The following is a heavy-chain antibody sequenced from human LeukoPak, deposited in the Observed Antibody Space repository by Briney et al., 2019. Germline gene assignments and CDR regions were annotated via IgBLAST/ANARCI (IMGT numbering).Heavy chain of an antibody. CDR3: ARCEGITMVRGVITKKGNRKYYFDY. J-gene: IGHJ4*02. Sequence: SETLSLTCAVYGGRFSGYYWSWIRQPPGKGLEWIGEINHSGSTNYNPSLKSRVTISVDTSKNQFSLKLSSVTAADTAVYYCARCEGITMVRGVITKKGNRKYYFDYWGQGTLVTVSS. V-gene: IGHV4-34*01. CDR2: INHSGST. CDR1: GGRFSGYY. D-gene: IGHD3-10*01.